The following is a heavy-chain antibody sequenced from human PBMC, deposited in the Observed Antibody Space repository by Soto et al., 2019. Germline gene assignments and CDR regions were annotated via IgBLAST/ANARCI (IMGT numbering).Heavy chain of an antibody. Sequence: SETLSLTCTVSGGSISSGGYYWSWIRQHPGKGLEWIGYIYYSGSTYYNPSLKSRVTISVDTSKNQFSLKLSSVTAADTAVYYCARAGAGIRYFDWVAQGKGYYFDSWGQGPLVTVPS. CDR1: GGSISSGGYY. V-gene: IGHV4-31*03. D-gene: IGHD3-9*01. CDR2: IYYSGST. CDR3: ARAGAGIRYFDWVAQGKGYYFDS. J-gene: IGHJ4*02.